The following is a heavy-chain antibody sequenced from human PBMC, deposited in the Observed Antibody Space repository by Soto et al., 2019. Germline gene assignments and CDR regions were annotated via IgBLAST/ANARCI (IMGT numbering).Heavy chain of an antibody. Sequence: QVQLVESGGGVVQPGRSLRLSCAASGFTFSSYGMHWVRQAPGKGLERVAVISYDGSNKYYADSVKGRFTISRDNSKNTLYLRMNSLRAEDTAVSYCSNSEDIVLVPAVIRPPYYYYGMYVWGQGTTVTVSS. CDR2: ISYDGSNK. CDR1: GFTFSSYG. V-gene: IGHV3-30*18. CDR3: SNSEDIVLVPAVIRPPYYYYGMYV. J-gene: IGHJ6*02. D-gene: IGHD2-2*02.